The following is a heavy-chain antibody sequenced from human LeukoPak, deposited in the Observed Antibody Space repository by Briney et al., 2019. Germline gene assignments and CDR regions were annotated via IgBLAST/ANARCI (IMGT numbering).Heavy chain of an antibody. CDR3: ARSNLGDGDPQGGSGFDY. J-gene: IGHJ4*02. CDR1: GFTFSSYG. Sequence: GRSLRLSCAASGFTFSSYGMHWVRQAPGKGLEWVAVIWYDGSNKYYADSVKGRFTISRDNSKNTLYLQMNSLRAEDTAVYYCARSNLGDGDPQGGSGFDYWGQGTLVTVSS. V-gene: IGHV3-33*08. CDR2: IWYDGSNK. D-gene: IGHD3-16*01.